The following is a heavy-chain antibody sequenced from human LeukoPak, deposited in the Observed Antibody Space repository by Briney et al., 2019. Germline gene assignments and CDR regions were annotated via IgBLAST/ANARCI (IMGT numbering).Heavy chain of an antibody. V-gene: IGHV4-59*01. CDR3: ARARMIGHSSSAHGGIDY. D-gene: IGHD6-6*01. CDR1: GGSISSYY. Sequence: SETLSLTCTVSGGSISSYYWSWIRQPAPKGLEWIGCVYYSGSTNYTPSLKGRVTISVDTSKTQSSLKLTSVTAADTAVYYCARARMIGHSSSAHGGIDYWGQGTLVTVSS. CDR2: VYYSGST. J-gene: IGHJ4*02.